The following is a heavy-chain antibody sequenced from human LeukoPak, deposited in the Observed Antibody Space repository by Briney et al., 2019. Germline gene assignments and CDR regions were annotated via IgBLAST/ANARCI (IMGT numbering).Heavy chain of an antibody. Sequence: SETLSLTCAVHSGSFSGYSWNWIRQPPGKGLEWIGEINHSGSTNYNPSLKSRVTISVDPSKIPFSQKLSSVTAADTAVYYCARSRIPAPGTTHWGQGTLVTVSS. D-gene: IGHD6-13*01. CDR1: SGSFSGYS. CDR2: INHSGST. J-gene: IGHJ4*02. V-gene: IGHV4-34*01. CDR3: ARSRIPAPGTTH.